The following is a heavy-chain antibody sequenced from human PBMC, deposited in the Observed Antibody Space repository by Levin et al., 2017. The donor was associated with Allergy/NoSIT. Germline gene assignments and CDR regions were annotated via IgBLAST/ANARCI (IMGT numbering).Heavy chain of an antibody. CDR3: AKELFCGSTPCHDRIY. CDR1: GFIFSSYG. J-gene: IGHJ4*02. D-gene: IGHD2-2*01. CDR2: ISYDGSDE. V-gene: IGHV3-30*18. Sequence: PGGSLRLSCAASGFIFSSYGMHWVRQAPGKGLEWVAVISYDGSDEHYADSVKGRFTVSRDNSKNTLYLQMNSLRTEDTAVYYCAKELFCGSTPCHDRIYWGQGTLVTVSS.